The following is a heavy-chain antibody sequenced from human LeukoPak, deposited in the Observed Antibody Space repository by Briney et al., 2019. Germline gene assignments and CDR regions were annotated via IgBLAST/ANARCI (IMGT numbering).Heavy chain of an antibody. CDR3: ASPLDSGGSFDI. V-gene: IGHV3-30*03. D-gene: IGHD3-22*01. J-gene: IGHJ3*02. CDR1: GFTFSSYG. Sequence: GGSLRLSCAASGFTFSSYGMHWVRQAPGKGLEWVAVISYDGSNKYYADSVKGRFTISRDNSKNTLYLQMNSLRAEDTAVYYCASPLDSGGSFDIWGQGTMVTVSS. CDR2: ISYDGSNK.